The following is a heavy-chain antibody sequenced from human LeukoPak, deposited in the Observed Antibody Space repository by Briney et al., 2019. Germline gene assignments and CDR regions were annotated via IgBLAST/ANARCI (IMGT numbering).Heavy chain of an antibody. CDR2: IHHSGST. J-gene: IGHJ1*01. CDR1: SGSISSNNW. CDR3: ARAYYDYWSGYRN. Sequence: SETLSLTCGVSSGSISSNNWWSWVRQPPGKGLEWIGEIHHSGSTNYNPSLTSRVTISLDKPNNQFSLRLTSVTAADTAVYYCARAYYDYWSGYRNWGRDILVIVSS. D-gene: IGHD3-3*01. V-gene: IGHV4-4*02.